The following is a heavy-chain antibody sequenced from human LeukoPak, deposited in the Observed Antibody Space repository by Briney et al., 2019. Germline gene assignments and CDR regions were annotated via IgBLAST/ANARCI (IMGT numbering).Heavy chain of an antibody. V-gene: IGHV4-61*02. Sequence: TSETLSLTCTVSGGSISSGSYYWSWIRQPAGKGLEWIGRIYTSGSTNYNPSLKSRVTISVDTSKNQFSLKLSSVTAADTAVYYCARAHHPGIAATGTPRYFDLWGRGTLVTVSS. CDR2: IYTSGST. J-gene: IGHJ2*01. D-gene: IGHD6-13*01. CDR1: GGSISSGSYY. CDR3: ARAHHPGIAATGTPRYFDL.